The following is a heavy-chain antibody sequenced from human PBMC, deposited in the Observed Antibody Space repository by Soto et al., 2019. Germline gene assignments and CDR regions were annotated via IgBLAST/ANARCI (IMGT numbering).Heavy chain of an antibody. Sequence: SLRLSCAASGFTFSSHAMHWVRQAPGKGLEWVAVISYDGSNKYYADSVKGRFTISRDNSKNTLYLQMNSLRAEDTAVYYCARDTVRGVIVRINYFDYWGQGTLVTVSS. V-gene: IGHV3-30-3*01. CDR2: ISYDGSNK. CDR3: ARDTVRGVIVRINYFDY. D-gene: IGHD3-10*01. J-gene: IGHJ4*02. CDR1: GFTFSSHA.